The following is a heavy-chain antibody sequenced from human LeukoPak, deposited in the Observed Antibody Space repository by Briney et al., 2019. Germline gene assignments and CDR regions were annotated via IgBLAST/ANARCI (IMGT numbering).Heavy chain of an antibody. CDR3: ARSPRHYYYYYGMDV. CDR1: GGTFSSYA. CDR2: ISAYNGNT. J-gene: IGHJ6*02. V-gene: IGHV1-18*01. Sequence: ASVKVSCKASGGTFSSYAISWVRQAPGQGLEWMGWISAYNGNTNYAQKLQGRVTMTTDTSTSTAYMELRSLRSDDTAVYYCARSPRHYYYYYGMDVWGQGTTVTVSS.